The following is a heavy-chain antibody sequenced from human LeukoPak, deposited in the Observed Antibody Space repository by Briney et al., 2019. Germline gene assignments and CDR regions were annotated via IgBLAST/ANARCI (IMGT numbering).Heavy chain of an antibody. J-gene: IGHJ4*02. D-gene: IGHD2-8*01. CDR2: INPKNGGT. V-gene: IGHV1-2*02. Sequence: ASVKVSCKASGYTFTGYYIHWMRQAPGQGLKWMGWINPKNGGTNYIQKSRGRVTMTRDTSTSTAYMEVTSLRSDDTAVYYCARYGDCSNGVCYFDNWGQGTLVTVSS. CDR3: ARYGDCSNGVCYFDN. CDR1: GYTFTGYY.